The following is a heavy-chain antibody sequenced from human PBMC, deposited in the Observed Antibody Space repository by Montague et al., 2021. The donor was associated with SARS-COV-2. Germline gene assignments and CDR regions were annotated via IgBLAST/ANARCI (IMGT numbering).Heavy chain of an antibody. CDR1: GVSVKNYY. CDR2: VHYSGKT. CDR3: ARPSMVSRNYYYYGIDV. V-gene: IGHV4-59*02. Sequence: SETLSLTCTVSGVSVKNYYWSWIRQPPGKGLEWIGYVHYSGKTKSNPSLQNPISISLDASKNQFSLTLNSVTAADTAVYYCARPSMVSRNYYYYGIDVWGQGTTVTVSS. D-gene: IGHD2-21*01. J-gene: IGHJ6*02.